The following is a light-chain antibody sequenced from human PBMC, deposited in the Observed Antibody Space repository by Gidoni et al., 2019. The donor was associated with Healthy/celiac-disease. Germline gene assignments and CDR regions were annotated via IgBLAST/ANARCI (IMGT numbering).Light chain of an antibody. CDR1: QSVSSN. J-gene: IGKJ1*01. V-gene: IGKV3-15*01. Sequence: EIVMTQSPATLSVSPGERATLSCRASQSVSSNLAWYQQKPGQAPRLLIYGASSGSGTEFTLTISSLQSEDFAVYYCQQYNNWSGTFGQXTKVEIK. CDR2: GAS. CDR3: QQYNNWSGT.